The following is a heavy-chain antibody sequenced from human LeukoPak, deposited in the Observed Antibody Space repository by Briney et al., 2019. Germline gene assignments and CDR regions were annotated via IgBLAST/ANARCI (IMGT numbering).Heavy chain of an antibody. CDR2: ISGSGGST. J-gene: IGHJ4*02. D-gene: IGHD3-16*01. CDR3: ANHGTLGWYFDY. Sequence: GGSLRLSCAASGFTFSSYARSWVRQAPGKGLEWVSAISGSGGSTYYADSVKGRFTISRDNSKNTLYLQMNSLRAEDTAVYYCANHGTLGWYFDYWGQGTLVTVSS. V-gene: IGHV3-23*01. CDR1: GFTFSSYA.